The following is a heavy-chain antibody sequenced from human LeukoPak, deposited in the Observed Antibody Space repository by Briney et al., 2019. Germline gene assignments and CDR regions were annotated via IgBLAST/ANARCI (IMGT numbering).Heavy chain of an antibody. CDR2: IYYSGST. V-gene: IGHV4-39*07. D-gene: IGHD3-22*01. Sequence: SETLSLTCTVSGGSISSSSYYWGWIRQPPGKGLEWIGSIYYSGSTYYNPSLKSRVTISVDTSKNQFSLKLSSVTAADTAVYYCARADLGADMIVVVITGFDYWGQGTLVTVSS. CDR3: ARADLGADMIVVVITGFDY. CDR1: GGSISSSSYY. J-gene: IGHJ4*02.